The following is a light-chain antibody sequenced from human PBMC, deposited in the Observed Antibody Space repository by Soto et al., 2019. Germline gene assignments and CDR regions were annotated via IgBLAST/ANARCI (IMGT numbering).Light chain of an antibody. CDR3: QQRSNWPLT. CDR1: QSVSSD. CDR2: DAS. V-gene: IGKV3-11*01. Sequence: EIVLTQSPATLSLSPGERATLSCRASQSVSSDLAWYQQKPGQAPRLLIYDASHRATGIPARFSGIGSGTDFTLTISSLEPEDFAVYYCQQRSNWPLTFGGGTKVEIK. J-gene: IGKJ4*01.